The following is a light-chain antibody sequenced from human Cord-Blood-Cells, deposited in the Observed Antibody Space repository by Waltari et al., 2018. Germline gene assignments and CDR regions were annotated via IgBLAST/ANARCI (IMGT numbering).Light chain of an antibody. V-gene: IGLV2-23*02. Sequence: QSALTQPASVSGSPGQSITTSCTGTSRDVGGYNLVSWYQQHPGKAPKLMIYEVSKRPSGVSYRFSGSKSGNTASLTISGLQAEDEADYYCCSYAGSSTWVFGTGTKVTVL. CDR2: EVS. J-gene: IGLJ1*01. CDR1: SRDVGGYNL. CDR3: CSYAGSSTWV.